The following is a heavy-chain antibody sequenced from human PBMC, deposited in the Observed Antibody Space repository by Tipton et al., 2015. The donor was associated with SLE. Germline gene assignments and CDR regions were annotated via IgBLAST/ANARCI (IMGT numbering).Heavy chain of an antibody. CDR2: IYYSGST. Sequence: TLSLTCTVSGGSISSSSYYWGWIRQPPGKGLDWIGSIYYSGSTYYNPSLKSRVTISVDTSKNQFSLKLSSVTAADTAVYYCARIVVEYGAFDIWGQGTMVTVSS. J-gene: IGHJ3*02. CDR3: ARIVVEYGAFDI. CDR1: GGSISSSSYY. D-gene: IGHD2-15*01. V-gene: IGHV4-39*07.